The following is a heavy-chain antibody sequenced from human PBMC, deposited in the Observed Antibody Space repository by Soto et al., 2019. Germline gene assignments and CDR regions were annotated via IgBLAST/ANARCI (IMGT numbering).Heavy chain of an antibody. CDR2: IHVSGIT. D-gene: IGHD2-8*01. Sequence: SETLSLTCTVSGGSMNAHFWSWIRQSAGKGLNWIGHIHVSGITTYNPSLKSRVTMSLDPPKNQLSLKLTSMTAADTAVYYCARINGGSPDFWGQGTLVT. J-gene: IGHJ4*02. CDR3: ARINGGSPDF. V-gene: IGHV4-4*07. CDR1: GGSMNAHF.